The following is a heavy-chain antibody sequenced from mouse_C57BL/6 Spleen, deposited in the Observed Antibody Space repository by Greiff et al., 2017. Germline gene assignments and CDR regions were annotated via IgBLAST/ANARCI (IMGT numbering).Heavy chain of an antibody. CDR1: GYTFTSYW. V-gene: IGHV1-55*01. Sequence: QVQLQQPGAELVKPGASVKMSCKASGYTFTSYWITWVKQRPGQGLEWIGDIYPGSGSTNYNEKFKSKATLTVDTSSSTAYMQLSSLTSEDSAVYYCARRFYDYDGVYYFDYWGQGTTLTVSS. CDR2: IYPGSGST. CDR3: ARRFYDYDGVYYFDY. J-gene: IGHJ2*01. D-gene: IGHD2-4*01.